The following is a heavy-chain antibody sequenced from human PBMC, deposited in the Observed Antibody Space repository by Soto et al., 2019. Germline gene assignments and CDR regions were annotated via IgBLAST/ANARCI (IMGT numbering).Heavy chain of an antibody. CDR2: IGTAGDT. D-gene: IGHD5-18*01. J-gene: IGHJ6*02. CDR3: ASGYTYGYPLGYYGMDV. CDR1: GFTFSSYD. Sequence: EVQLVESGGGLLQPGWSLRLSCAASGFTFSSYDMHWVRQATGKGLEWVSAIGTAGDTYYSVSVKGRFTISRENAKNSLYLQMKSLRAEDTAVYYCASGYTYGYPLGYYGMDVWGQGTTVTVSS. V-gene: IGHV3-13*01.